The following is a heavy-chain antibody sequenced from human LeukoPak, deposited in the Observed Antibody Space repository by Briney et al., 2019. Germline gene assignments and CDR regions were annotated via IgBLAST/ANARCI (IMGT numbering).Heavy chain of an antibody. CDR3: AKDSLAYCGGDCYSCDY. CDR2: ISYDGSNK. V-gene: IGHV3-30*18. D-gene: IGHD2-21*02. Sequence: PGGSLRLSCAASGFTFSSYGMHWVRQAPGKGLEWVAVISYDGSNKYYADSVKGRFTISRDNSKNTLYLQMNRLRAEDTAVYHCAKDSLAYCGGDCYSCDYWGQGTLVTVSS. CDR1: GFTFSSYG. J-gene: IGHJ4*02.